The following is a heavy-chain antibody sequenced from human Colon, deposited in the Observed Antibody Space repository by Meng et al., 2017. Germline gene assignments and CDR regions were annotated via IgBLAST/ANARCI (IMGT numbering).Heavy chain of an antibody. CDR2: IHHGGST. J-gene: IGHJ5*02. Sequence: QARLGEAGPRGVKPAGSLFLTCVVSGDSVSSSNWWTWVRQPPGKGLEWIGEIHHGGSTNYNPSLKSRVTISIDKSKNQFSLTLNSLTAADTAVYYCARKFTIRGPGANWLDPWGQGTLVTVSS. V-gene: IGHV4-4*02. CDR3: ARKFTIRGPGANWLDP. CDR1: GDSVSSSNW. D-gene: IGHD5-24*01.